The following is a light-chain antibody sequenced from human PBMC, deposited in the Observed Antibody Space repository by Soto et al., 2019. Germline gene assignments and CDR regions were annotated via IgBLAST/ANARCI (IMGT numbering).Light chain of an antibody. CDR2: EVS. J-gene: IGLJ2*01. CDR1: SSDVGGYNY. V-gene: IGLV2-14*01. Sequence: QSALTQPASVSGSPGQSITISCTGTSSDVGGYNYVSWYQQHPGKAPQLMIFEVSNRPSRVSNRFSGSKSGNTASLTISGLQAEDEADYYCSSYTSSSTLVVFGGGTQLTVL. CDR3: SSYTSSSTLVV.